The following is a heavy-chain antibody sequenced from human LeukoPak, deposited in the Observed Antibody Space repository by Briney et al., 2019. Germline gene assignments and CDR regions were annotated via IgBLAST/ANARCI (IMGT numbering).Heavy chain of an antibody. Sequence: GGSLRLSCAASGFTFTNNWMSWVRQAPGKGLEWVANIKHDGSEKYYLDSVEGRFTISRDNAKNSLSLQMTSLRGEDTAVYYCVRALGSSSADYWGQGTLVTVSS. CDR1: GFTFTNNW. V-gene: IGHV3-7*01. CDR3: VRALGSSSADY. D-gene: IGHD6-6*01. J-gene: IGHJ4*02. CDR2: IKHDGSEK.